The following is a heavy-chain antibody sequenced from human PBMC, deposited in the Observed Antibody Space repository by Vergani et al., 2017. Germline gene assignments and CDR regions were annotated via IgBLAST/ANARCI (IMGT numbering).Heavy chain of an antibody. J-gene: IGHJ2*01. V-gene: IGHV4-39*01. CDR1: GDSIISRSYY. Sequence: QMQLQESGPGLVKASETLSLTCTVSGDSIISRSYYWGWIRQPPGKGLEWIGSIYNSGNGDSSSSLQSRVTISTDTSKNQFSRRLTSVTAADTAVYYCASGKYYSDSTSHFRGRYFDVWGRGTLVTVPS. D-gene: IGHD3-16*01. CDR3: ASGKYYSDSTSHFRGRYFDV. CDR2: IYNSGNG.